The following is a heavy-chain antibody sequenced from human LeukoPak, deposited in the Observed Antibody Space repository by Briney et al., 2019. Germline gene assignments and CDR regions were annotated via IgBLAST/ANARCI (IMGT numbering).Heavy chain of an antibody. D-gene: IGHD3-22*01. CDR3: AIAYDSSGYPDY. Sequence: ASVKVSCKVSGCTLTELSMHWVRQAPGKGLEWMGGFDPEDGETIYAQKFQGRVTMTEDTSTDTAYMELSSLRSEDTAVYYCAIAYDSSGYPDYWGQGTLVTVSS. CDR1: GCTLTELS. J-gene: IGHJ4*02. CDR2: FDPEDGET. V-gene: IGHV1-24*01.